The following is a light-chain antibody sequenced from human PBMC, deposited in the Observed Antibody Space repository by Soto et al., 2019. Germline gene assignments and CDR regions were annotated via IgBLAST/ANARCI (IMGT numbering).Light chain of an antibody. CDR3: HQYNTWPPLT. CDR2: GAS. Sequence: EIVMTQSPATLSVSPGERATLSCRASQSIDHDLAWYQHQPGQPPSLLVYGASTRATGIPARFSRSGSGTEFTLTISSLQSEDFAVYYCHQYNTWPPLTFGGGTKVQI. V-gene: IGKV3-15*01. CDR1: QSIDHD. J-gene: IGKJ4*01.